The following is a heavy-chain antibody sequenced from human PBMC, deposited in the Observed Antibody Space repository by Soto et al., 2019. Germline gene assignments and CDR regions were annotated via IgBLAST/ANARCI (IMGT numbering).Heavy chain of an antibody. CDR1: GYTFTSYG. V-gene: IGHV1-18*04. J-gene: IGHJ6*02. D-gene: IGHD2-15*01. Sequence: ASVKVSCKASGYTFTSYGISWVRQAPGQGLEWMGWISAYNGNTNYAQKLQGRVTMTTDTSTSTAYMELRSLRSDDTAVYYCAGPVLGYCSGGSCPRGYYYGMDVWGQGTTVTVSS. CDR2: ISAYNGNT. CDR3: AGPVLGYCSGGSCPRGYYYGMDV.